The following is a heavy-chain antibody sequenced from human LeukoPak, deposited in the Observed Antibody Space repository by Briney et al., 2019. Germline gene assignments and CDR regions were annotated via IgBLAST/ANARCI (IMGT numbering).Heavy chain of an antibody. CDR3: ATGDYYDGSGYYY. CDR1: GGSISSYY. J-gene: IGHJ4*02. V-gene: IGHV4-4*07. CDR2: IYTSGST. Sequence: PSETLSLTCTVSGGSISSYYWSWLRHPAGKGLKWIGRIYTSGSTNYNPSLKSRVTMSVDTSKNQFSLKLSSVTAADTAVYYCATGDYYDGSGYYYWGQGTLVTVSS. D-gene: IGHD3-22*01.